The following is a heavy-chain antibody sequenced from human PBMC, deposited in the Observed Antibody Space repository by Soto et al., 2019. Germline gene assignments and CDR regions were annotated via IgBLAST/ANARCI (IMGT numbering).Heavy chain of an antibody. CDR3: ARVPAYSGSGSYLATWFDP. J-gene: IGHJ5*02. CDR2: ICYSGST. D-gene: IGHD3-10*01. Sequence: SETLSLIYTVSDGYVRSHYWSWIRKKQGKGLECIGYICYSGSTNYNPSLKNRVTISVDTPKNQFSLKLSSVTAADTAVYYCARVPAYSGSGSYLATWFDPWGQGTLVIVSS. CDR1: DGYVRSHY. V-gene: IGHV4-59*02.